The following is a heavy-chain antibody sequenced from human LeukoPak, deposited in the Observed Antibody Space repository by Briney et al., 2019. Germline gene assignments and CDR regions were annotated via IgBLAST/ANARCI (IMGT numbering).Heavy chain of an antibody. CDR1: GYTFTSYG. J-gene: IGHJ4*02. V-gene: IGHV1-18*04. D-gene: IGHD3-10*01. Sequence: GASVRLSCKPSGYTFTSYGISWVGQAPGRQLEWMGWISAYNGNTTYAQKLQGRVTMTTDTSTSTAYMELRSLRSDDTAVYYCARDAMVRGTFDYWGQGTLVTVSS. CDR3: ARDAMVRGTFDY. CDR2: ISAYNGNT.